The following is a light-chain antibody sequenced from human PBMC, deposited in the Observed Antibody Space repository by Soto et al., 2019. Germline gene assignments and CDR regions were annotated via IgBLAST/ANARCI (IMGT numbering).Light chain of an antibody. CDR2: WAS. Sequence: DIVMTQSPDSLAVSLGERATINCKSSQSVLYSSNNQNYLAWFQQKPGQPPKLLIYWASTRESGVPDRFSGSGSGADFTLTISSLQAEDVAVYDGQQYLNSLRAFGQGTKVEIK. V-gene: IGKV4-1*01. CDR3: QQYLNSLRA. J-gene: IGKJ1*01. CDR1: QSVLYSSNNQNY.